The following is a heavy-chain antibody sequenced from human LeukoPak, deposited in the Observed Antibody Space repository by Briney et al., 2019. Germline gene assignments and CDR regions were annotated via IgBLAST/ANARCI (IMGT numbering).Heavy chain of an antibody. CDR2: IYNSGTT. V-gene: IGHV4-59*01. CDR3: AKSFSETERATITAY. D-gene: IGHD5-24*01. Sequence: PSETLSLTCTVSGGSISSYYWSWIRQPAGKGLEYIGYIYNSGTTNYNPSLKSRVTISVDTSKNQFSLKLSSVTAADTAIYYCAKSFSETERATITAYWGQGTLVTVSS. J-gene: IGHJ4*02. CDR1: GGSISSYY.